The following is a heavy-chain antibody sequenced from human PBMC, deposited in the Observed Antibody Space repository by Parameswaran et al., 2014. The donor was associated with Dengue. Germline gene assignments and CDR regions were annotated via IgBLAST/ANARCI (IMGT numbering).Heavy chain of an antibody. V-gene: IGHV1-18*01. Sequence: WVRQAPGQGLEWMGWISAYNGNTNYAQKLQGRVTMTTDTSTSTAYMELRSLRSDDTAVYYCARDRVGIVGATTYYYGMDVWGQGTTVTVSS. J-gene: IGHJ6*02. D-gene: IGHD1-26*01. CDR3: ARDRVGIVGATTYYYGMDV. CDR2: ISAYNGNT.